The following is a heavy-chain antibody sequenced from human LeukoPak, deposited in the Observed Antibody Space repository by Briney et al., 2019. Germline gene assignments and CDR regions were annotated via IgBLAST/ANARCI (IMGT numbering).Heavy chain of an antibody. Sequence: PGGSLRLSCAASGFTVSSNYMSWVRQAPGKGLEWGSVIYSGGSTYYADSVKGRFTISRDNAKNSLYLQMNSLRAEDTAVYYCARDSGYYGSGTSHFDYWGQGTLVTVSS. CDR3: ARDSGYYGSGTSHFDY. CDR1: GFTVSSNY. V-gene: IGHV3-53*01. CDR2: IYSGGST. J-gene: IGHJ4*02. D-gene: IGHD3-10*01.